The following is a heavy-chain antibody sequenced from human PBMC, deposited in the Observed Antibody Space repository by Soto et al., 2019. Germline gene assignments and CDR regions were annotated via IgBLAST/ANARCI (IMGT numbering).Heavy chain of an antibody. CDR3: ARDMSEHHIVDTEFYGMDV. V-gene: IGHV1-69*01. Sequence: QVQLVQSGAEVKKPGSSVKVSCKASGGTFSSYAISWVRQAPGQGLEWMGGIIPIFGTANYAQKFQGRVTITADEATNTAYMELSSLRSEDTAVYYCARDMSEHHIVDTEFYGMDVWGQGTTVTVSS. CDR1: GGTFSSYA. CDR2: IIPIFGTA. D-gene: IGHD5-18*01. J-gene: IGHJ6*02.